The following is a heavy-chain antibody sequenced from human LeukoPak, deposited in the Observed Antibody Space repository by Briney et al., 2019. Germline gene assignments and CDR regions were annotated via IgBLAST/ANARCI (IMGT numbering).Heavy chain of an antibody. CDR1: GYTFTGYY. Sequence: ASVKVSCKASGYTFTGYYMHWVRQAPGQGLEWMGWINPNSGGTNYAQKFQGRVTMTRDTSISTAYMELSRLRSDDTAAYYCARAPALWCSTSCYWHYFDYWGQGTLVTVSS. CDR3: ARAPALWCSTSCYWHYFDY. J-gene: IGHJ4*02. CDR2: INPNSGGT. V-gene: IGHV1-2*02. D-gene: IGHD2-2*01.